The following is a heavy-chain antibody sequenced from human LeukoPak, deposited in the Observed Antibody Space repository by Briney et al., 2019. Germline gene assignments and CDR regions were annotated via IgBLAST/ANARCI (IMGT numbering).Heavy chain of an antibody. V-gene: IGHV3-11*06. D-gene: IGHD4-17*01. J-gene: IGHJ4*02. CDR3: ARVQTTVTTLDY. CDR2: ISGSSSST. CDR1: GFTFSGYY. Sequence: PGGSLRLSCSASGFTFSGYYMSWIRQAPGKGVEWTSYISGSSSSTNYEDSVKGGFTISRDNAKNPLYLQMNSLRAEDTAVYYCARVQTTVTTLDYWGQGTLVTVSS.